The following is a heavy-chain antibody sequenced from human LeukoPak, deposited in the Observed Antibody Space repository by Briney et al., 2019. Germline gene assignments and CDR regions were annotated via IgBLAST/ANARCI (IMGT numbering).Heavy chain of an antibody. D-gene: IGHD4-23*01. V-gene: IGHV1-2*02. CDR1: GYTFTNCY. J-gene: IGHJ4*02. CDR3: GRANTVVNIDF. CDR2: LNPNSGVT. Sequence: ASVKVSCKASGYTFTNCYIHWVRQAPGQGLEWMGWLNPNSGVTNYAQKFQGRVTITSDTSVRTAYMELSRLRPDDAALYYCGRANTVVNIDFWGQGSLVTVSS.